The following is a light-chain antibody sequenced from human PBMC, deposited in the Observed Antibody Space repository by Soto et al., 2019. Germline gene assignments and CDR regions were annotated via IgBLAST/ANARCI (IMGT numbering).Light chain of an antibody. CDR3: QQANSFPIT. V-gene: IGKV1-12*01. CDR2: AAS. J-gene: IGKJ5*01. CDR1: QGISSW. Sequence: DIQMTQSPSSVSASVGDRVTITCRASQGISSWLAWYLQKPGKAPKLLTYAASNLQSGVPSRFSGSGSGTDFTLTISSLQPEDFATYYCQQANSFPITFGQGTRLEI.